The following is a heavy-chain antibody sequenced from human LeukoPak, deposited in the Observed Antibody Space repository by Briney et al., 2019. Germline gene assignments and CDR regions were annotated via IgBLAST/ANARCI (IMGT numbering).Heavy chain of an antibody. D-gene: IGHD3-10*01. CDR3: ARDLLWFGESQGAFDI. CDR1: GYTFTGYY. CDR2: INPNSGGT. Sequence: ASVKVSCKASGYTFTGYYMHWVRQAPGQGLEWMGWINPNSGGTNYAQKFQGWVTMTRDTSISTAYMELSRLRSDDTAVYFCARDLLWFGESQGAFDIWGQGTVVTVSS. V-gene: IGHV1-2*04. J-gene: IGHJ3*02.